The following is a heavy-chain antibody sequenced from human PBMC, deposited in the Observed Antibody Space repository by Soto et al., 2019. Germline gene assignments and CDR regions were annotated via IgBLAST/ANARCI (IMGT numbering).Heavy chain of an antibody. CDR2: IYYSGST. CDR1: GGSISSYD. CDR3: ARHNYGSGITYLDY. V-gene: IGHV4-59*08. J-gene: IGHJ4*02. Sequence: SETLSLTCTVSGGSISSYDWSWIRQPPGKGLEWIGYIYYSGSTNYNPSLKSRVTISVDTSKNQFSLKLNSMTAADTALYYCARHNYGSGITYLDYWGQGTLVTVSS. D-gene: IGHD3-10*01.